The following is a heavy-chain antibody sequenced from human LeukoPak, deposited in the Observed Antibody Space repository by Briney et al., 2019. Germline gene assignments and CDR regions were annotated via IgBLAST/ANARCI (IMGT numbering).Heavy chain of an antibody. D-gene: IGHD3-3*01. J-gene: IGHJ4*02. CDR1: GGSISSGDYY. V-gene: IGHV4-30-4*01. CDR2: IFYTGST. CDR3: ARVVFWSGYHYFDY. Sequence: SETLSLTCTVSGGSISSGDYYWRWLRQPPGKGLEWIGYIFYTGSTYYNPSLKSRVTISIDTSKNHFSLTLTSVTAADTAVYFCARVVFWSGYHYFDYWGQGTLVTVSS.